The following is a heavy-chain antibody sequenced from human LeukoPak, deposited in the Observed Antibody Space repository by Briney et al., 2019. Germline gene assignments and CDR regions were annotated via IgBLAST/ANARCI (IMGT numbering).Heavy chain of an antibody. CDR1: GYTFSSYY. CDR3: ARDLGISGWYAPPLGYFDY. V-gene: IGHV1-46*01. J-gene: IGHJ4*02. Sequence: ASVKVSCKASGYTFSSYYMHWVRRAPGQGLEWMGIINPSGGSTSYSQKLQGRVTMTRDTSMSTTYMELKRLRSDDTAVYYCARDLGISGWYAPPLGYFDYWGQGTLLTVSS. D-gene: IGHD6-19*01. CDR2: INPSGGST.